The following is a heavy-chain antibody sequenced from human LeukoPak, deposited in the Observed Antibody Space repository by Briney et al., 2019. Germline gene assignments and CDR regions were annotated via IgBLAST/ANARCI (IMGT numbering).Heavy chain of an antibody. V-gene: IGHV1-69*01. Sequence: SSVKVSCKASGGTLNGFAISWVRQAPGQGLEWMGGIIPIFGTANYAQEFQGGVTITADESTNTAYMELSSLRSEDTAVYYCASRYCSAGRCDSSYYYYYGMDVWGQGTTVTVSS. D-gene: IGHD2-15*01. CDR1: GGTLNGFA. CDR3: ASRYCSAGRCDSSYYYYYGMDV. CDR2: IIPIFGTA. J-gene: IGHJ6*02.